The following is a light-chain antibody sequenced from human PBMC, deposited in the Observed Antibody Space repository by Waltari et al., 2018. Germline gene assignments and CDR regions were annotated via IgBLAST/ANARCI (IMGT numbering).Light chain of an antibody. CDR1: ALPKTD. J-gene: IGLJ1*01. V-gene: IGLV3-10*01. CDR3: YSTDTSASQGV. CDR2: EDS. Sequence: SSVRTQPPSVSASPGQTARLPCSGEALPKTDAYWYQKKSGQAPVLVIYEDSKRPSGIPERFSGFSSGTMATLTISGAQVEDEADYYCYSTDTSASQGVFGSGTRVTVL.